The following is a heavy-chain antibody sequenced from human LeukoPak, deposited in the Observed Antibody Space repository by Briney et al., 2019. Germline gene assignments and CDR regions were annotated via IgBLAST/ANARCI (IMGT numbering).Heavy chain of an antibody. Sequence: SPTLSLTCAISVDSVSISSAAWNWIRQSPSRGLEWLGRTYYRSKWYNDYAVSVKSRITINPDTSKNQFPLQLNSVTLEDTAVYYCARKGGVTTPFDYWGQGTLVTVSS. CDR3: ARKGGVTTPFDY. CDR2: TYYRSKWYN. D-gene: IGHD4-17*01. J-gene: IGHJ4*02. CDR1: VDSVSISSAA. V-gene: IGHV6-1*01.